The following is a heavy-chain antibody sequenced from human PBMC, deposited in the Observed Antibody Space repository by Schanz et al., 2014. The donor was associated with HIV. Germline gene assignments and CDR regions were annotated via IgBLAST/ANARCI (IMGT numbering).Heavy chain of an antibody. V-gene: IGHV3-7*01. CDR3: ASVRVGG. J-gene: IGHJ4*02. Sequence: EVQLVESGGGLVHPGGSLRLSCAASGFTFNKYWMNWVRQVPGKGLEWVASIKEDGSATYYVDSVKGRFTIARDKARNSLDLQMVSVGVEDASVYPCASVRVGGWGQGTLVTVSS. CDR1: GFTFNKYW. D-gene: IGHD3-10*01. CDR2: IKEDGSAT.